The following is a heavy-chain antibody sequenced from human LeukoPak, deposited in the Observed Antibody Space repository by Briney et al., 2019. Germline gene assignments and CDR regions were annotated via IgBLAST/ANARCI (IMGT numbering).Heavy chain of an antibody. Sequence: GASVKVSCRASGYTFTGYYMHWVRQAPGQGLEWMGWINPNSGGTNYAQKFQGRVTMTRDTSISTAYMELSRLRSDGTAVYYCASHSIFGVVTSTYYFDYWGQGTLVTVSS. CDR3: ASHSIFGVVTSTYYFDY. V-gene: IGHV1-2*02. CDR1: GYTFTGYY. CDR2: INPNSGGT. D-gene: IGHD3-3*01. J-gene: IGHJ4*02.